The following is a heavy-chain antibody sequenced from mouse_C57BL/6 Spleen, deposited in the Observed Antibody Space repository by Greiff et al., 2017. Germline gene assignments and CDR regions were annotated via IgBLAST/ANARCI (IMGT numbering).Heavy chain of an antibody. V-gene: IGHV1-69*01. Sequence: QVQLQQPGAELVMPGASVKLSCKASGYTFTSYWMHWVKQRPGQGLEWMGEIDPSDSYSNYNQKFKGKATLTEDTSSSTAYMQLSSLTSEDSAVYYCARNYYYGSSWFAYWGQGTLVTVSA. CDR3: ARNYYYGSSWFAY. D-gene: IGHD1-1*01. CDR1: GYTFTSYW. CDR2: IDPSDSYS. J-gene: IGHJ3*01.